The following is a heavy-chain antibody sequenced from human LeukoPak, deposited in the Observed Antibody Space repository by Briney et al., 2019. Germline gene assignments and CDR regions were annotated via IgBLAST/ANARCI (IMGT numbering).Heavy chain of an antibody. CDR1: GLRFRSYA. V-gene: IGHV3-23*01. Sequence: GGSLRLSCVASGLRFRSYAMNWVRQAPGKGLECISTISDDSSFTYYADSVKGRSAISRDDSKNTLYLQMNSLRAEDTAVYYCARVEDGYTYYYGMDVWGQGTTVTVSS. CDR3: ARVEDGYTYYYGMDV. D-gene: IGHD5-24*01. J-gene: IGHJ6*02. CDR2: ISDDSSFT.